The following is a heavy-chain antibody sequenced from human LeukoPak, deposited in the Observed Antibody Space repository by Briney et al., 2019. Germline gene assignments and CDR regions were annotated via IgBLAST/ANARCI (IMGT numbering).Heavy chain of an antibody. Sequence: SETLPLTCTVSGGSISSYYWSWIRQPAGKGLEWIGRIYTSGSTNYNPSLKSRVTMSVDTSKIQFSLKLSSVTAADTAVYYCARDSSVTIFGVELDYWGQGTLVTVSS. D-gene: IGHD3-3*01. CDR1: GGSISSYY. J-gene: IGHJ4*02. CDR3: ARDSSVTIFGVELDY. V-gene: IGHV4-4*07. CDR2: IYTSGST.